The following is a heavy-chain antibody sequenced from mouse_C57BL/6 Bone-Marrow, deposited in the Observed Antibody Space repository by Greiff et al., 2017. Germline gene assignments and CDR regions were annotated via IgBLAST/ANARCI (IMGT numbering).Heavy chain of an antibody. Sequence: QVQLQQPGAELVKPGASVKLSCKASGYTFTSYWMQWVKQRPGQGLEWIGEIDPSDSYTNYNQKFKGKATLTVDTSSSTAYMQLSSLTSEDSAVYYRTRYGGGVFDYWGQGTTLTVSS. J-gene: IGHJ2*01. CDR3: TRYGGGVFDY. CDR2: IDPSDSYT. V-gene: IGHV1-50*01. D-gene: IGHD1-1*01. CDR1: GYTFTSYW.